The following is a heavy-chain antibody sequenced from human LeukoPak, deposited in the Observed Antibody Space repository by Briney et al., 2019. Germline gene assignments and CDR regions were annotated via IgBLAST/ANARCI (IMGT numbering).Heavy chain of an antibody. CDR1: GFTYNSHA. CDR2: IWYDGSNK. J-gene: IGHJ6*02. Sequence: GGSLRLSCAASGFTYNSHAMHWVRQAPGKGLEWVAVIWYDGSNKYYADSVKGRLTVSRDNSKNTMHLEMNSLRAEDTAVYYCARAGGSYYPYFYYGMDVWGQGTAVTVSS. V-gene: IGHV3-33*01. D-gene: IGHD1-26*01. CDR3: ARAGGSYYPYFYYGMDV.